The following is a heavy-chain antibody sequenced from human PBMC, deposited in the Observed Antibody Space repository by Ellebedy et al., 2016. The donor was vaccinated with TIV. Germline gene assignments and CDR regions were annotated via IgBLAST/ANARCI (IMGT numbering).Heavy chain of an antibody. CDR1: GFTFSSYA. CDR3: ARGFMPDY. D-gene: IGHD2-2*01. CDR2: INKDGSEE. V-gene: IGHV3-7*03. J-gene: IGHJ4*02. Sequence: GESLKISCAASGFTFSSYAMHWVRQAPGKGLEWVANINKDGSEEYYLDSVKGRFTISRDNTKRSLFLQMNSLRAEDTALYSCARGFMPDYWGQGTLVTVSS.